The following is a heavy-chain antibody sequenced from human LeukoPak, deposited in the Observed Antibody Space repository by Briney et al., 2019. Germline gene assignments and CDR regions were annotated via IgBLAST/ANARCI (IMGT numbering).Heavy chain of an antibody. CDR2: INPNSGGT. J-gene: IGHJ4*02. CDR3: ARTYDQASHRGDDYFDY. V-gene: IGHV1-2*02. D-gene: IGHD5-12*01. Sequence: APVKVSCKASGYTFTGYYMHWVRQAPGQGLEWMGWINPNSGGTNYAQKFQGRVTMTRDTSISTAYMELSRLRSDDTAVYYCARTYDQASHRGDDYFDYWGLGTLVTVSS. CDR1: GYTFTGYY.